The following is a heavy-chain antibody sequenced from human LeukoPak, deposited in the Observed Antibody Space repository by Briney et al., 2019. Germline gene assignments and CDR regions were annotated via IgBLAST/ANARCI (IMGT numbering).Heavy chain of an antibody. D-gene: IGHD3-10*01. Sequence: ASVKVSCKASGGTFSSYAISWVRQAPGQGLEWMGGIIPIFGTANYAQKFQGRVTITADESTSTAYMELSSLRSEDTAVYYCAREVTMVRGVTEFDYWGQGTLVTVSS. V-gene: IGHV1-69*13. CDR1: GGTFSSYA. CDR2: IIPIFGTA. J-gene: IGHJ4*02. CDR3: AREVTMVRGVTEFDY.